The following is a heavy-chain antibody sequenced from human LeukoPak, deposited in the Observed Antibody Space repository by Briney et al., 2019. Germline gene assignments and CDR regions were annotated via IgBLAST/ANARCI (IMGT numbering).Heavy chain of an antibody. V-gene: IGHV4-59*01. CDR3: AREVWDFWSGYYRYMDV. Sequence: PSETLSLTCTVSGGSISSYYWGWIRQPPGKGLEWIGYIYYSGSTNYNPSLKSRVTISVDTSKNQFSLKLSSVTAADTAVYYCAREVWDFWSGYYRYMDVWGKGTTVTVSS. CDR2: IYYSGST. J-gene: IGHJ6*03. D-gene: IGHD3-3*01. CDR1: GGSISSYY.